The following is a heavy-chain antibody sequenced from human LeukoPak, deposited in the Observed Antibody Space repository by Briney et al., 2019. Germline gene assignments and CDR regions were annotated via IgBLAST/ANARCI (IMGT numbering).Heavy chain of an antibody. CDR1: GGSITSDH. Sequence: SETLSLTCTVSGGSITSDHWNWIRQPPGKGLEWIGCIFYSGRTYYNPSLKSRVSISVDMSKNQFSLRLTPVTAADTAVYYCARKNDFEIWGQGTLVTVSS. CDR3: ARKNDFEI. CDR2: IFYSGRT. J-gene: IGHJ3*02. V-gene: IGHV4-59*12. D-gene: IGHD2/OR15-2a*01.